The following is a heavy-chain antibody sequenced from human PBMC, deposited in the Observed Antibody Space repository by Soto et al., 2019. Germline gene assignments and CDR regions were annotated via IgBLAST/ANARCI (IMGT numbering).Heavy chain of an antibody. V-gene: IGHV1-58*02. J-gene: IGHJ6*02. CDR1: GFTFTSSA. CDR2: IVVGSGNT. D-gene: IGHD3-10*01. Sequence: ASVKVSCKASGFTFTSSAMQWVRQARGQRLEWIGWIVVGSGNTSYAQKFQERVTITRDMSTSTAYMELSSLRSEDTAVYYCAAVRDYYGSGSYSVYYYGMDVWGQGTTVTVSS. CDR3: AAVRDYYGSGSYSVYYYGMDV.